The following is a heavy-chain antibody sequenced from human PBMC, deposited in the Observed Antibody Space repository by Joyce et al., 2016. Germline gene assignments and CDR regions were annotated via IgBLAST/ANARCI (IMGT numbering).Heavy chain of an antibody. J-gene: IGHJ4*02. CDR1: GFTFSNSA. D-gene: IGHD3-10*01. Sequence: VQLLESGGGLVQPGGSLRLSCAASGFTFSNSAMDWVRQAPGKGLEWVSAISNSGGTIYYADSVKGRFTISRDNSKNTLYLQMSSLRAEDTAIYYCAKTLVPGATPFDNWGQGTLVTVSS. V-gene: IGHV3-23*01. CDR2: ISNSGGTI. CDR3: AKTLVPGATPFDN.